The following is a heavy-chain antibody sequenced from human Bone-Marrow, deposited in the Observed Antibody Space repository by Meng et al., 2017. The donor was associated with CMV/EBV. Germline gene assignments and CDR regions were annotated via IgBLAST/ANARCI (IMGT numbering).Heavy chain of an antibody. CDR2: MNPNSGNT. J-gene: IGHJ6*02. CDR1: GYTFTSYD. V-gene: IGHV1-8*01. Sequence: ASVKVSCKASGYTFTSYDINWVRQATGQGLEWMGWMNPNSGNTGYAQKFQGRVTMTRNTSISTAYMELSSLRSEDTAVYYCARDEGQLGGLDVWVQGTTVTVSS. CDR3: ARDEGQLGGLDV. D-gene: IGHD6-6*01.